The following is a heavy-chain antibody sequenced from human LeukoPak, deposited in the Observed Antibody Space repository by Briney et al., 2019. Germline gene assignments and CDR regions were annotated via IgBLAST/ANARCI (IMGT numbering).Heavy chain of an antibody. CDR3: ARWGGGYNYWWFDP. CDR1: GGSISSSSYY. D-gene: IGHD5-24*01. V-gene: IGHV4-61*05. Sequence: KASETLSLTGTVSGGSISSSSYYWGWIRQPPGKGLEWIGYIYYSGSTNYNPSLKSRVTISVDTSKNQFSLKLSSVTAADTAVYYCARWGGGYNYWWFDPWGQGTLVTVSS. CDR2: IYYSGST. J-gene: IGHJ5*02.